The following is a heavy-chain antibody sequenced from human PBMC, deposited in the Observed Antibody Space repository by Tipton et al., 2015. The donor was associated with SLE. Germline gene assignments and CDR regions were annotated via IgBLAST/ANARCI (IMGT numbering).Heavy chain of an antibody. CDR1: GGTFSSYA. D-gene: IGHD2-2*03. V-gene: IGHV1-69*01. CDR2: IIPIFGTA. CDR3: ARGGYCSSTSCYQTFDY. J-gene: IGHJ4*02. Sequence: QVQLVQSGAEVKKPGSSVKVSCKASGGTFSSYAISWVRQAPGPGLEWMGGIIPIFGTANYAQKFQGRVTITTDESTSTAYMELSSLRSEDTAVYYCARGGYCSSTSCYQTFDYWGQGTLVTVSS.